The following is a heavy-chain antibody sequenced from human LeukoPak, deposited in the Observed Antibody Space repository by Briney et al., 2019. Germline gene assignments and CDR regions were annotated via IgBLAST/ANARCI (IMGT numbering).Heavy chain of an antibody. CDR1: GFTFSSYS. D-gene: IGHD1-1*01. J-gene: IGHJ1*01. CDR2: ISRTSRHK. CDR3: VRDMNTVTTCYLQF. V-gene: IGHV3-21*01. Sequence: GGSLRLSCAASGFTFSSYSMNWVRQAPGKGLEWVSSISRTSRHKYYSDSVKGRFTISRDDAENSLFLQMDSLRAEDTAIYYCVRDMNTVTTCYLQFWGQGTLVTVSP.